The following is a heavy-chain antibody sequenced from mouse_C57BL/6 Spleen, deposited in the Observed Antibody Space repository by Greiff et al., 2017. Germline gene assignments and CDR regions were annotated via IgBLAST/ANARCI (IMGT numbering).Heavy chain of an antibody. V-gene: IGHV1-54*01. Sequence: VQVVESGAELVRPGTSVKVSCKASGYAFTNYLIEWVKQRPGQGLEWIGVINPGSGGTNYNEKFMGKATLTADKSSSTAYMQLSSLTSEDSAVYFCARSTGYYAMDYWGQGTSVTVSS. J-gene: IGHJ4*01. CDR1: GYAFTNYL. CDR3: ARSTGYYAMDY. CDR2: INPGSGGT.